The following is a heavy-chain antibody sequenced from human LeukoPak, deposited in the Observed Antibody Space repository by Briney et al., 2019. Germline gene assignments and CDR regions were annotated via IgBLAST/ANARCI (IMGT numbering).Heavy chain of an antibody. Sequence: GGSLRLSCAASGFTFSSYGMHWVRRAPGKGLEWVAVISYDGSNKYYADSVKGRFTISGDNSKNTLYLQMNSLRAEDTAAYYCAKDINVLLWFGPHYWGQGTLVTVSS. CDR2: ISYDGSNK. CDR3: AKDINVLLWFGPHY. D-gene: IGHD3-10*01. V-gene: IGHV3-30*18. J-gene: IGHJ4*02. CDR1: GFTFSSYG.